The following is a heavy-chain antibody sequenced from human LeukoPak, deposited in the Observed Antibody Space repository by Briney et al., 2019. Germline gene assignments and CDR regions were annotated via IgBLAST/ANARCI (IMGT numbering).Heavy chain of an antibody. CDR3: ARSIGSYYPVYYYYMDV. CDR2: IYHSGST. V-gene: IGHV4-38-2*02. CDR1: GYSISSGYY. D-gene: IGHD1-26*01. Sequence: SETLSLTCTVSGYSISSGYYWGWIRQPPGKGLEWIGSIYHSGSTYYNPSLKSRVTISVDTPKNQFSLKLSSVTAADTAVYYCARSIGSYYPVYYYYMDVWGKGTTVTVSS. J-gene: IGHJ6*03.